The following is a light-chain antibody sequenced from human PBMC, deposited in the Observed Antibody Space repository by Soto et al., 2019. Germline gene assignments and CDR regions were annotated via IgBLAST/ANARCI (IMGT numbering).Light chain of an antibody. Sequence: EILLTQSPGTLSLSPGDRATLSCGASQSVSSSYLACYQQKPGQAPRLLIYGASSRATGIPERLSGSGYGTDLTITISRMETEDFEVYYCHQYGSSAWTFGQGTKVDIK. V-gene: IGKV3-20*01. J-gene: IGKJ1*01. CDR1: QSVSSSY. CDR3: HQYGSSAWT. CDR2: GAS.